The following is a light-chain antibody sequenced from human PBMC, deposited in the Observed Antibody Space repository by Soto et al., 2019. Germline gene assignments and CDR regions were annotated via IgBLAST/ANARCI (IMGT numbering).Light chain of an antibody. Sequence: DIVMTQSPLSLPVTPGEPASISCRSSQSLLHSNGYNYLDWYLQKPGQSPQLLIYLGSNRSSGVPDRFRGSRSGTDCTLHFSRVEADDVWVYYCVQAQQRPLSFGAETKA. CDR1: QSLLHSNGYNY. CDR2: LGS. CDR3: VQAQQRPLS. J-gene: IGKJ4*01. V-gene: IGKV2-28*01.